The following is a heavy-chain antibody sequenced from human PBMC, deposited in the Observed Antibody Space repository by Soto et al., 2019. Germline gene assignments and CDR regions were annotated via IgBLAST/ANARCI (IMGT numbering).Heavy chain of an antibody. D-gene: IGHD1-20*01. Sequence: GGSLRRSCVACGFAFSYYGMHWVRQAPGKGLEWVAIMSYDGNNHYYADSVEGRFSVSRDNSKNTVYLEMNSLRRDDTGVYFCAKDNMVRDNSFKYGMDVWGHGTTVTVSS. J-gene: IGHJ6*02. CDR3: AKDNMVRDNSFKYGMDV. CDR2: MSYDGNNH. CDR1: GFAFSYYG. V-gene: IGHV3-30*18.